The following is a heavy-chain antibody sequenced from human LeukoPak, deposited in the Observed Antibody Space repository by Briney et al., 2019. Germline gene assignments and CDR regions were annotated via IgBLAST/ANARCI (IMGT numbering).Heavy chain of an antibody. CDR2: IRYDGSNK. J-gene: IGHJ4*02. Sequence: GSLRLSCAASGFTFSSYGMHWVRQAPGKGLEWVAFIRYDGSNKYYADSVKGRFTTSRDNSKNTLYLQMNSLRAEDTAVYYCASAYDFWSGYYLDYWGQGTLVTVSS. V-gene: IGHV3-30*02. D-gene: IGHD3-3*01. CDR3: ASAYDFWSGYYLDY. CDR1: GFTFSSYG.